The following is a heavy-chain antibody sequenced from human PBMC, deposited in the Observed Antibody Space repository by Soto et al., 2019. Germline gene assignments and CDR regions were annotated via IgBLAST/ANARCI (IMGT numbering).Heavy chain of an antibody. CDR2: INHSGST. CDR3: ARDNAFYYGSGSYYDY. D-gene: IGHD3-10*01. J-gene: IGHJ4*02. CDR1: GGSINSNRYY. V-gene: IGHV4-39*07. Sequence: SETLSLTCTVSGGSINSNRYYWAWIRQPPGKGLQWIGQINHSGSTNYNPSLKSRVTISVDKSKNQFSLKLSSVTAADTAVYYCARDNAFYYGSGSYYDYWGQGTLVTVSS.